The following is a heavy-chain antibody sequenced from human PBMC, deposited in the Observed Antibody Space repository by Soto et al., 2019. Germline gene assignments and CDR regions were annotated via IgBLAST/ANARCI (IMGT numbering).Heavy chain of an antibody. V-gene: IGHV4-31*03. CDR3: ARATAPSWFDP. D-gene: IGHD1-1*01. CDR1: GASISTGGYY. J-gene: IGHJ5*02. CDR2: IYHSGTT. Sequence: QVRLQESGPGLVKPSQTLSLTCIVSGASISTGGYYWSWIRQHPGKGLGLIGYIYHSGTTYYNPSPESRLSISADSSKNLLSPNLTSVAAADTAIYYCARATAPSWFDPWGQGPLVTVSS.